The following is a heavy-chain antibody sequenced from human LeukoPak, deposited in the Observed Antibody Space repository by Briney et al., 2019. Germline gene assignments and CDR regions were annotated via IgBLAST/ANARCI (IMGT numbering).Heavy chain of an antibody. CDR1: EFTFSGYA. J-gene: IGHJ4*02. D-gene: IGHD6-19*01. CDR3: ALLAVASDFDY. Sequence: GGSLRLSCATSEFTFSGYAMNWVRQAPGKGLEWVSNIGSSGTTRYYADSVKGRFSISRDNAKNSLYLQMNSLRVEDTGVYYCALLAVASDFDYWGQGALVTVSS. CDR2: IGSSGTTR. V-gene: IGHV3-48*03.